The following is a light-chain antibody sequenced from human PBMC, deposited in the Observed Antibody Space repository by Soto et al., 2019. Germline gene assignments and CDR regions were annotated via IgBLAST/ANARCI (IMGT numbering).Light chain of an antibody. CDR2: KDS. J-gene: IGLJ2*01. CDR1: ALPKQY. CDR3: QSADSSGTYPV. V-gene: IGLV3-25*03. Sequence: SYELTQPPSVSVSPGQTARITCSGDALPKQYAYWYQQKPGQAPVLVIYKDSERPSGIPERFSGSSSGTTVTLTISGVQAEDEAEYYCQSADSSGTYPVFGGGTKVTVL.